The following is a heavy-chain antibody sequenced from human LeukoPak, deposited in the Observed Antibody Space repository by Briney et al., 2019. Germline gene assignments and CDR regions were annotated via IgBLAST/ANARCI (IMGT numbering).Heavy chain of an antibody. V-gene: IGHV4-30-4*01. D-gene: IGHD2-15*01. CDR2: IYYSGST. Sequence: SQTLSLTCTVSGGSISSGDYYWSWIRQPPGKGLEWIGYIYYSGSTYYNPSLKSRVTISVDTSKNQFSLKLSSVTAADTAVYYYARGYCSGGSCYSWYFDLWGRGTLVTVSS. CDR1: GGSISSGDYY. J-gene: IGHJ2*01. CDR3: ARGYCSGGSCYSWYFDL.